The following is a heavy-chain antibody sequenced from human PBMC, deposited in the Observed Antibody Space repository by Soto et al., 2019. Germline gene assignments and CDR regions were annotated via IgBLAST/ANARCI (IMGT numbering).Heavy chain of an antibody. V-gene: IGHV4-34*01. CDR3: ASLRVMSCYYYPGANWLDL. Sequence: NPSETLSLTCAVYRGSFSGYYWSWIRQPPGKGLEWIGEINHSGSTNYNPSLKSRVTISVDTSKNQFSLKLSSVTAAATAVYYCASLRVMSCYYYPGANWLDLYGEGALVTVCS. D-gene: IGHD3-22*01. CDR2: INHSGST. J-gene: IGHJ5*02. CDR1: RGSFSGYY.